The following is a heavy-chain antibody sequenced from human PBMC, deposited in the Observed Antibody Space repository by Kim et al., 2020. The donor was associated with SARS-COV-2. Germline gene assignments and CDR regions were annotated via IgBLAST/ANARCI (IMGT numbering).Heavy chain of an antibody. D-gene: IGHD3-22*01. CDR1: GGSISSGSYY. V-gene: IGHV4-61*02. CDR2: IYTSGST. CDR3: ARLSGDDSSGSPSPTPYYFDY. Sequence: SETLSLTCTVSGGSISSGSYYWSWIRQPAGKGLEWIGRIYTSGSTNYNPSLKSRVTISVDTSKNQFSLKLSSVTAADTAVYYCARLSGDDSSGSPSPTPYYFDYWGQGTLVTVSS. J-gene: IGHJ4*02.